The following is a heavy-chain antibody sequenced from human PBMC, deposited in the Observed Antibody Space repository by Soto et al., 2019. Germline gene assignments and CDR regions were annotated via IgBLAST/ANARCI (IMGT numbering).Heavy chain of an antibody. CDR1: GFTFFNYG. D-gene: IGHD4-17*01. CDR2: ISGTGDRT. Sequence: GQMLESGGGLVQPGGSLRLSCVASGFTFFNYGMTWVRQGPGKGLEWVSSISGTGDRTYYADSVKGRFTISRDNSKNTLYLQMDSLRAEDTAVYFCGKDPNGDYVGTVDMWGQGTTVTVSS. CDR3: GKDPNGDYVGTVDM. V-gene: IGHV3-23*01. J-gene: IGHJ3*02.